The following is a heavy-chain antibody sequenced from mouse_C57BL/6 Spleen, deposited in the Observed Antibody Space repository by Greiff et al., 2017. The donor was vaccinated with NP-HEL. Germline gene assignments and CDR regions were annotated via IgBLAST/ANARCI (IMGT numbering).Heavy chain of an antibody. CDR2: INYDGSST. J-gene: IGHJ1*03. Sequence: EVKLMESEGGLVQPGSSMKLSCTASGFTFSDYYMAWVRQAPEKGLEWVANINYDGSSTYYLDSLKSRFIISRDNAKNILYLQMNSLKSEYTATYNCARAYYSNYGYFDVWGTGTTVTVSS. CDR1: GFTFSDYY. D-gene: IGHD2-5*01. V-gene: IGHV5-16*01. CDR3: ARAYYSNYGYFDV.